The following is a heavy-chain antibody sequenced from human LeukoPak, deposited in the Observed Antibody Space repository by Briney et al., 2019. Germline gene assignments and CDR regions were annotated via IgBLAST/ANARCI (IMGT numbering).Heavy chain of an antibody. CDR1: GFTVSSNY. CDR3: ARVTFNYFGSGDAFDI. J-gene: IGHJ3*02. CDR2: IYSDGST. Sequence: GGSLRLSCAASGFTVSSNYMSWVRQAPGKGLEWVSIIYSDGSTYYADSVMGRFTISRDNSKNTLYLQMNSLRAEDTAVYYCARVTFNYFGSGDAFDIWGQGTMVTVSS. V-gene: IGHV3-66*01. D-gene: IGHD3-10*01.